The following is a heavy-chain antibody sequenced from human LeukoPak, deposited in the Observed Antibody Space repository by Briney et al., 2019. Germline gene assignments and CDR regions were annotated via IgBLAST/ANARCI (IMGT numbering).Heavy chain of an antibody. J-gene: IGHJ4*02. CDR2: VNPNSGGT. CDR3: ARGLYSGDWGVDC. Sequence: GASVKVSCKASGNTFTDYYIHWVRQAPGQGLEWMGRVNPNSGGTNYAQKFQGRVTMTRDTSISTVYMELSRLRSDDTAVCYCARGLYSGDWGVDCWGQGTLVTVSS. V-gene: IGHV1-2*06. D-gene: IGHD2-21*02. CDR1: GNTFTDYY.